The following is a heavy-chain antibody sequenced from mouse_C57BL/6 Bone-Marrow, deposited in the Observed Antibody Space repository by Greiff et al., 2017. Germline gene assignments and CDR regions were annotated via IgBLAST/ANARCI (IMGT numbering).Heavy chain of an antibody. CDR3: ARGNMNAMDY. CDR1: GYTFTSYW. V-gene: IGHV1-69*01. J-gene: IGHJ4*01. Sequence: QVQLQQPGAELVMPGASVKLSCKASGYTFTSYWMHWVKQRPGQGLEWIGEIDPSDSYTNYNQKFKGKSTLTVDKSSSTAYMQLSSLTSEDSAVYNCARGNMNAMDYWGQGTSVTVSS. CDR2: IDPSDSYT.